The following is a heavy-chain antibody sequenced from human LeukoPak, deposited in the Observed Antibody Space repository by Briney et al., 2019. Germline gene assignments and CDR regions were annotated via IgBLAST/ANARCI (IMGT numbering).Heavy chain of an antibody. V-gene: IGHV1-8*03. D-gene: IGHD5-12*01. J-gene: IGHJ6*03. CDR3: ARTTEGYAGGPGYSYYYYMDV. CDR2: VTPRSGYT. Sequence: ASVKVSCKASGYTFTSYDINWVRQATGQGLEWMGWVTPRSGYTGYAQKFQGRVTITTDSSISTAYMELSSLRSEDTAVYYCARTTEGYAGGPGYSYYYYMDVWGKGTTVTISS. CDR1: GYTFTSYD.